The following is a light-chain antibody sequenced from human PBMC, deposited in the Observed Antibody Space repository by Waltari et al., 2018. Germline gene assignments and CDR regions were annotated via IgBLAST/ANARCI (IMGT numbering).Light chain of an antibody. J-gene: IGKJ4*01. CDR1: QTIRTTY. Sequence: EIVLTHSPGTLSLSPGEGATLSCRTIQTIRTTYLAWYQQKPGQAPTLLIYGAFTRATGIPDRFTGSGSGTDFSLTISSLEPEDFATYYCQQYDVSPLTFGGGTKVEIK. CDR2: GAF. V-gene: IGKV3-20*01. CDR3: QQYDVSPLT.